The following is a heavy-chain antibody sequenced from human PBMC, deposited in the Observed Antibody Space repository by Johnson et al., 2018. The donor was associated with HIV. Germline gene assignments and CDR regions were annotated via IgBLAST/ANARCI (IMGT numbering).Heavy chain of an antibody. CDR2: IKSNTDGGTT. CDR3: TTEGDALDF. J-gene: IGHJ3*01. CDR1: GFTFNDAW. Sequence: VQLVESGGGLIQPGGSLRLSCAASGFTFNDAWMNWVRQVPGKGLEWVGRIKSNTDGGTTDYAVPVNGRFTISRDDSKNMMSLQVNNLRAEDTGLYYCTTEGDALDFWGQGTMVTVSS. V-gene: IGHV3-15*01.